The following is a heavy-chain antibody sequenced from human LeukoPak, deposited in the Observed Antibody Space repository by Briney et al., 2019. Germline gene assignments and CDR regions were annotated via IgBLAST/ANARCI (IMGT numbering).Heavy chain of an antibody. CDR3: ARVGFRYFDWFPQLDY. D-gene: IGHD3-9*01. CDR2: IIPIFGTA. Sequence: SVKVSCKASGGTVSSYAISWVRQAPGQGLEWMGGIIPIFGTANYAQKFQGRVTITADESTSTAYMELSSLRSEDTAVYYCARVGFRYFDWFPQLDYWGQGTLVTVSS. J-gene: IGHJ4*02. V-gene: IGHV1-69*13. CDR1: GGTVSSYA.